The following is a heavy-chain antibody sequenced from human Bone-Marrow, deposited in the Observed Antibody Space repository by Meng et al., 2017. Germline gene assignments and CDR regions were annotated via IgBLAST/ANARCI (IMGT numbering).Heavy chain of an antibody. Sequence: SVKVSCKASGGTFSSYAISWVRQAPGQGLEWMGGIIPIFGTANYAQKFQGRVTITTDESTSTAYMELSSLRSADTAVYYCARGSQTVAGIFGAFDIWGQGTMVTVSS. V-gene: IGHV1-69*05. CDR2: IIPIFGTA. CDR1: GGTFSSYA. CDR3: ARGSQTVAGIFGAFDI. D-gene: IGHD6-19*01. J-gene: IGHJ3*02.